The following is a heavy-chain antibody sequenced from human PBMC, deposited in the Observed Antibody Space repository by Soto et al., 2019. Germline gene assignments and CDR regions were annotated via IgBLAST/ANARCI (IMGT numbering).Heavy chain of an antibody. V-gene: IGHV2-70*01. CDR2: IDWDDDK. CDR1: GFSLSTSGMC. CDR3: AWSIVGATTYYYYGMDV. D-gene: IGHD1-26*01. J-gene: IGHJ6*02. Sequence: SGPTLVNPTQTLTLTCTFSGFSLSTSGMCVSWIRQPPGKALEWLALIDWDDDKYYSTSLKTRLTISKDTSKNQVVLTMTNMDPVDTATYYCAWSIVGATTYYYYGMDVWGQGTTVTVSS.